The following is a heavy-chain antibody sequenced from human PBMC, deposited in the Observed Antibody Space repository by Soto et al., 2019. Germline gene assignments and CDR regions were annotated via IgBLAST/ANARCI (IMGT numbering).Heavy chain of an antibody. CDR3: IRHPHYGDSGY. V-gene: IGHV3-73*01. D-gene: IGHD4-17*01. J-gene: IGHJ4*02. Sequence: EVQLVESGGGLVQPGGSLKLSCAASGFTFSGSSMHWVRQASGKGLEWVGRIRSKAYSSATAFAASVKGRFTISRDDSKDTAYLQMNSLKTDDMVVYYCIRHPHYGDSGYWGQGTLVTVSS. CDR1: GFTFSGSS. CDR2: IRSKAYSSAT.